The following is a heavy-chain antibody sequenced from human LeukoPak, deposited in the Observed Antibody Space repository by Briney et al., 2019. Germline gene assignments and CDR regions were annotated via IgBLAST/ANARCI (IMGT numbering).Heavy chain of an antibody. Sequence: ASVKVSCKASGYTFTSYGISWVRQAPGQGLEWMGWISAYNGNTNYAQKLQGRVTMTTDTSTSTAYMELRSLRSDDTAVYYCARDRLGRDGYNWGTTEAFDIWGQGTMVTVSS. V-gene: IGHV1-18*01. CDR1: GYTFTSYG. D-gene: IGHD5-24*01. CDR3: ARDRLGRDGYNWGTTEAFDI. CDR2: ISAYNGNT. J-gene: IGHJ3*02.